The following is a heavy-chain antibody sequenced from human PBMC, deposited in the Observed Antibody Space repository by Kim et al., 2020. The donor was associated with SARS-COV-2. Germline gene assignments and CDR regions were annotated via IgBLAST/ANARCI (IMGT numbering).Heavy chain of an antibody. CDR2: ISDSGGST. V-gene: IGHV3-23*01. J-gene: IGHJ1*01. CDR1: GFTFSSYA. D-gene: IGHD6-13*01. Sequence: GGSLRLSCAASGFTFSSYAMSWVRQAPGKGLEWVSAISDSGGSTYYADSVKGRFTIARDNSKNTLYLQMNSLRAEDTAVYYCAKGRWVYSSSWQGDWGQGTVVTVSS. CDR3: AKGRWVYSSSWQGD.